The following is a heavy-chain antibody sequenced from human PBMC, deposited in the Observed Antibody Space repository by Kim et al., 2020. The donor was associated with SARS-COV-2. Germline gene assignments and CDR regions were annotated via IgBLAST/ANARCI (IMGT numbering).Heavy chain of an antibody. CDR1: GFTFSSYW. CDR2: IKTDGSSK. J-gene: IGHJ3*02. CDR3: ASPKDGVGDAFDM. D-gene: IGHD3-3*01. V-gene: IGHV3-74*01. Sequence: GGSLRLSCAASGFTFSSYWMEWVRQAPGKGPVWVSGIKTDGSSKRYADSVKGRFTISRDNAKNTLYLQMNSLRAEDTAVYYCASPKDGVGDAFDMWGQGTMVTVSS.